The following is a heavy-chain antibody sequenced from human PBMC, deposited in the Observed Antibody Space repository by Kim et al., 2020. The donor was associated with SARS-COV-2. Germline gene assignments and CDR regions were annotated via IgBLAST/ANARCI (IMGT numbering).Heavy chain of an antibody. Sequence: ASVKVSCKASGYTFTSYDINWVRQATGQGLEWMGWMNPNSGNTGYAQKFQGRVTMTRNTSISTAYMELSSXXSEDTAVYYCARGRXVDWLLQLYYYYGMDXWGQGXXVTVSS. CDR3: ARGRXVDWLLQLYYYYGMDX. CDR1: GYTFTSYD. D-gene: IGHD3-9*01. V-gene: IGHV1-8*01. CDR2: MNPNSGNT. J-gene: IGHJ6*02.